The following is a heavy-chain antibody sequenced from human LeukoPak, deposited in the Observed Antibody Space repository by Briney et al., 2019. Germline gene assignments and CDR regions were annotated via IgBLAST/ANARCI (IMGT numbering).Heavy chain of an antibody. V-gene: IGHV1-18*01. J-gene: IGHJ6*04. Sequence: ASVKVSCKASRGTFSSYAISWVRQAPGQGREWMGWISAYNGNTNYAQKLQGRVTMTTDTSTSTAYMELRSLRSDDTAVYYCARNRWGQQLVGWDRYYYYGMDVWGKGTTVTVSS. CDR1: RGTFSSYA. CDR2: ISAYNGNT. D-gene: IGHD6-13*01. CDR3: ARNRWGQQLVGWDRYYYYGMDV.